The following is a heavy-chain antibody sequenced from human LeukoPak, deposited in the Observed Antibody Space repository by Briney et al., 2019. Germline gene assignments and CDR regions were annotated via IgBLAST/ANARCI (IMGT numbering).Heavy chain of an antibody. CDR1: GYTFTDYA. CDR2: VNTNTGNP. V-gene: IGHV7-4-1*02. CDR3: ARDQVVVPAALSYYYYGMDV. Sequence: GASVKVSCKPSGYTFTDYAINWVRQAPGQGLEYMGWVNTNTGNPTYAQGFTGRFVFSLDTSVSTAYLQISSLKAEDTAVYYCARDQVVVPAALSYYYYGMDVWGQGTTVTVSS. D-gene: IGHD2-2*01. J-gene: IGHJ6*02.